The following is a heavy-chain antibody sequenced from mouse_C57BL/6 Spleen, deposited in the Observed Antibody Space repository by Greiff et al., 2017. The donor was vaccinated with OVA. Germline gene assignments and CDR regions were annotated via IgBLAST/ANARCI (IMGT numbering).Heavy chain of an antibody. V-gene: IGHV14-2*01. D-gene: IGHD1-1*01. CDR1: GFNIKDYY. J-gene: IGHJ1*03. Sequence: VQLQQSGAELVKPGASVTLSCTASGFNIKDYYMHWVKQRTEQGLEWIGRIDPEDGETKYAPKFQGKATITADTSSNTAYLQLSSLTSEDTAVYYCASFITTVVATRYFDVWGTGTTVTVSS. CDR2: IDPEDGET. CDR3: ASFITTVVATRYFDV.